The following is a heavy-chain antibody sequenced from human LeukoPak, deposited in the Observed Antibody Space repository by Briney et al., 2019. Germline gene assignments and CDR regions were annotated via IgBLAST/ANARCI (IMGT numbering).Heavy chain of an antibody. CDR3: ARSAAVAGTGYFDY. V-gene: IGHV1-2*02. Sequence: GASVKVSCKASGYTFSGYYLHWVRQAPGQGLEWMGWINPNSVVTNYAQKFQGRVTMTRDTSISTAYMELSRLRSDDTAVFYCARSAAVAGTGYFDYRGQGTLVTVSS. D-gene: IGHD6-19*01. J-gene: IGHJ4*02. CDR2: INPNSVVT. CDR1: GYTFSGYY.